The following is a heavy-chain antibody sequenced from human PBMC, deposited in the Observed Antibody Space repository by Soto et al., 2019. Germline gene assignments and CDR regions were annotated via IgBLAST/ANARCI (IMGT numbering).Heavy chain of an antibody. Sequence: EGQLVETGGGLVQPGGSLRLSCTASAFSLSDQYLYWVRQAPEQGLEWVGRTVNKAFSYTTEYAAAVKGRFNISRDDSENSLYKQMTSLRTEDTAVYYCVGERYAGFDYWGQGDLVTVSS. D-gene: IGHD2-8*01. CDR2: TVNKAFSYTT. CDR1: AFSLSDQY. CDR3: VGERYAGFDY. V-gene: IGHV3-72*01. J-gene: IGHJ4*02.